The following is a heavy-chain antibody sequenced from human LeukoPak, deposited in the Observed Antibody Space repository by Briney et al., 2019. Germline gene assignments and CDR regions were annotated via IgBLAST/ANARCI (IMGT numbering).Heavy chain of an antibody. CDR2: MYISGST. J-gene: IGHJ4*02. Sequence: SETLSLTCTVSGVSIPNYYWAWIRQPAGKGLEWIGRMYISGSTNYNPSLKSRVTISIDKANNQFSLKLRSVTAADTAVYYCARDYLVGAPLDSWGQGTQVTVSS. D-gene: IGHD1-26*01. CDR3: ARDYLVGAPLDS. V-gene: IGHV4-4*07. CDR1: GVSIPNYY.